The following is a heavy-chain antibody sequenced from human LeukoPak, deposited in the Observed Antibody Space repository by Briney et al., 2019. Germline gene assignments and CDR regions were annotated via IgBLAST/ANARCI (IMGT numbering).Heavy chain of an antibody. Sequence: GGSLRLTCAASGFTFSSYAMSWVRQAPGKGLEWVSAISGSGGSTYYADSVKGRFTISRDNSKNTLYLQMNSLRAEDTAVYYCAKDGEYGSGWYGVWGQGTLVTVSS. J-gene: IGHJ4*02. D-gene: IGHD6-19*01. CDR2: ISGSGGST. CDR3: AKDGEYGSGWYGV. V-gene: IGHV3-23*01. CDR1: GFTFSSYA.